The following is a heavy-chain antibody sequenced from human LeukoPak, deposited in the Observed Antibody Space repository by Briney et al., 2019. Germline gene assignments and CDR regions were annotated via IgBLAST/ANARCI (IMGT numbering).Heavy chain of an antibody. CDR2: ISGNGVST. Sequence: GGSLRLSCAASGFTFAIHAMTWVRQAPGKGLEWVSGISGNGVSTYYGDSVKGRFTTSRDNSKNTHDLQMNSLRAEDTAVYYCAKARGYSYAIDFDYWGQGVLVTVSS. CDR1: GFTFAIHA. D-gene: IGHD5-12*01. V-gene: IGHV3-23*01. J-gene: IGHJ4*02. CDR3: AKARGYSYAIDFDY.